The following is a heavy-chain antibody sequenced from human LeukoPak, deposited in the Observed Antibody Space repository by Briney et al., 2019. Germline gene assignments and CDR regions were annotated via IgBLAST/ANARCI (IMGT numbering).Heavy chain of an antibody. J-gene: IGHJ4*02. D-gene: IGHD2/OR15-2a*01. V-gene: IGHV4-39*01. CDR2: IYYSGST. CDR3: LSGCY. Sequence: SETLSLTCTVSGGSISSSSYYWGWIRQPPGKGLEWIGSIYYSGSTYYNPSLQSRVTISVDKSKDEFSLKLSSVSSRDTSVYYCLSGCYWGQGTLVTFSS. CDR1: GGSISSSSYY.